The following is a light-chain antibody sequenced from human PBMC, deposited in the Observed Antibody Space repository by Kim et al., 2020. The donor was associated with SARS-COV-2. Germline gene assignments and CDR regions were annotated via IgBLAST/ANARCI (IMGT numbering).Light chain of an antibody. Sequence: QSALTQPRSVSGSPGQSVTISCTGTSSDVGGYDYVSWYQQHPGKAPKLMIYDVNKWPSGVPDRFSGSKSGNTASLTISGLQAADEADYYCCSYAGRYAWVFGGGTKSPS. CDR1: SSDVGGYDY. V-gene: IGLV2-11*01. CDR3: CSYAGRYAWV. J-gene: IGLJ3*02. CDR2: DVN.